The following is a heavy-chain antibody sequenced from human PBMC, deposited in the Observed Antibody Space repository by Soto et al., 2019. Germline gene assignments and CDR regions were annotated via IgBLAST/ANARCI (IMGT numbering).Heavy chain of an antibody. CDR1: GGSIISGGYY. V-gene: IGHV4-31*03. CDR3: ARFYGDYELYYFDY. J-gene: IGHJ4*02. D-gene: IGHD4-17*01. Sequence: SETLSLTCTVSGGSIISGGYYWSWIRQHPGKGLEWIGYIYYSGSTYYNPSLKSRVTISVDTSKNQFSLKLSSVTAADTAVYYCARFYGDYELYYFDYWGQGTLVTVSS. CDR2: IYYSGST.